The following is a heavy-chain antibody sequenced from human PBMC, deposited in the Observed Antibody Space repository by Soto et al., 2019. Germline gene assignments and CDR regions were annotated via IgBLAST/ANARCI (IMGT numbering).Heavy chain of an antibody. CDR3: ARDYYDSSGYNRSPYYFDY. D-gene: IGHD3-22*01. V-gene: IGHV4-59*01. CDR2: IFPGGGT. Sequence: QVQLQESGPGLVKPSETLSLSCTVSGGSSSSYYWSWIRQPPGKGLAWIGHIFPGGGTTYNPSLKRHVTISVDTSKNQFSLKLSSVTAADTAVYYCARDYYDSSGYNRSPYYFDYWGQVTLVTVSS. J-gene: IGHJ4*02. CDR1: GGSSSSYY.